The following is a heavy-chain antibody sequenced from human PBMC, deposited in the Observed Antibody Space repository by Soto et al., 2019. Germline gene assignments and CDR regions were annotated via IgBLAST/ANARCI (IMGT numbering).Heavy chain of an antibody. J-gene: IGHJ4*02. V-gene: IGHV3-30*18. CDR3: AKENSAMADY. CDR2: MSYDGSET. CDR1: GFTFSSYG. Sequence: GGSLRLSCAVSGFTFSSYGMHWVRQAPGKGLEWVAFMSYDGSETYYADSVKGRFTISRDNSKNTLYLQMNSLRGEDTAVYYCAKENSAMADYWGQGTLVTVSS.